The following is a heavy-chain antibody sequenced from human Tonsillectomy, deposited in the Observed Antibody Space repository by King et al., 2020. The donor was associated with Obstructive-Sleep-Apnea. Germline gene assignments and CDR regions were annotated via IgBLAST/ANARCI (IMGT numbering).Heavy chain of an antibody. CDR1: GGSISSSTYY. Sequence: QLQESGPGLLKPSETLSLTCTVSGGSISSSTYYWGWIRQPPGKGLEWIGNIYYSGSTDYNPSLKSRVTISVDTSKNQFSLKLRSVTAADTAVYYCARGGYSAYYFRYWGQGTLVTVSS. D-gene: IGHD5-12*01. CDR3: ARGGYSAYYFRY. V-gene: IGHV4-39*07. J-gene: IGHJ4*02. CDR2: IYYSGST.